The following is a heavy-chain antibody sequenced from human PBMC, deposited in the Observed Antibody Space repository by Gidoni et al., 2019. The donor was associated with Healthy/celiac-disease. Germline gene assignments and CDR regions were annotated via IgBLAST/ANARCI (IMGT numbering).Heavy chain of an antibody. V-gene: IGHV2-5*02. CDR3: ASRLGAFDY. CDR1: GFSLSTSGVG. CDR2: IYWDDDK. Sequence: QITLKESGPTLVKPTQTLLLTFTFSGFSLSTSGVGVGWLRTPPGKALEWLALIYWDDDKRYSPSLKSRLTITKDTSKNQVVLTMTNMDPVDTATYYCASRLGAFDYWGQGTLVTVSS. J-gene: IGHJ4*02.